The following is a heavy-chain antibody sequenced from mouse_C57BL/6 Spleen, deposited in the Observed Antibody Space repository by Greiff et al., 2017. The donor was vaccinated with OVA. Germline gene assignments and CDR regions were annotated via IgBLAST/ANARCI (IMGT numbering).Heavy chain of an antibody. D-gene: IGHD2-1*01. Sequence: QVQLKESGAGLVKPGASVKISCKASGYAFSSYWMNWVRQRPGKGLEWIGQICPGDGDTNYNGKVKGKATLTADKSSSTAYMQLSSLTSEDSAVYFCARGVTGTFAYWGQGTLVTVSA. CDR3: ARGVTGTFAY. V-gene: IGHV1-80*01. CDR2: ICPGDGDT. J-gene: IGHJ3*01. CDR1: GYAFSSYW.